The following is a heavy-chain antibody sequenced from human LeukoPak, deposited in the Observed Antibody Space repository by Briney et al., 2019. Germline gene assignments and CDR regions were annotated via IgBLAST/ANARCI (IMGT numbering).Heavy chain of an antibody. V-gene: IGHV6-1*01. Sequence: SQTLSLTCAISGDSDSSNNVAWNWIRQSPSRGPEWLGRTFYRSQWYNEYAVSVRSRITINPDTSKNQFSLQLNSVTAEDTAVYYCAREKFGAFDIWGQGTMVTVSS. CDR3: AREKFGAFDI. D-gene: IGHD3-10*01. J-gene: IGHJ3*02. CDR2: TFYRSQWYN. CDR1: GDSDSSNNVA.